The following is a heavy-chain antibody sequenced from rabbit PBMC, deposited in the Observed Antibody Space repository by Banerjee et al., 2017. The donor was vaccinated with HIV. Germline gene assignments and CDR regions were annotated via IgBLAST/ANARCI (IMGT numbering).Heavy chain of an antibody. CDR2: INTGSDGNT. Sequence: QEQLVESGGGLVTLGGSLALTCKASGIDFSVCGISWVRQAPGKGLEWIACINTGSDGNTYYATWAKGRFTISKTSSTTVTLQMTSLTAADTASYFCARDLAGVIGWNFDLWGPGTLVTVS. J-gene: IGHJ4*01. V-gene: IGHV1S45*01. D-gene: IGHD4-1*01. CDR3: ARDLAGVIGWNFDL. CDR1: GIDFSVCG.